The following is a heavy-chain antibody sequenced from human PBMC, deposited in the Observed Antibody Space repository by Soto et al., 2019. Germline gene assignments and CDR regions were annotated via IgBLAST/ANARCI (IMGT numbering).Heavy chain of an antibody. CDR2: IWYDGSSQ. J-gene: IGHJ6*02. V-gene: IGHV3-33*01. D-gene: IGHD4-4*01. Sequence: DQPGRSLRLSCEASGFTFRNSGMEWIRQAPGKGLEWVARIWYDGSSQYYADSVKGRFTISRDNSKNTLYMEMNSVRVEDTAVYYCARDMDSNYDGMDVWGQGTTVIVSS. CDR3: ARDMDSNYDGMDV. CDR1: GFTFRNSG.